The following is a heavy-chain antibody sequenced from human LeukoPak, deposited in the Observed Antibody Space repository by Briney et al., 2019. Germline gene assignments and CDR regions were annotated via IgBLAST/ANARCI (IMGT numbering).Heavy chain of an antibody. D-gene: IGHD3-10*01. CDR1: GFTFSSYW. CDR3: ARAPSYYYGSGSYYRVRFSVDGMDV. V-gene: IGHV3-7*01. J-gene: IGHJ6*02. Sequence: PGGSLRLSCAASGFTFSSYWMSWVRQAPGKGLEWVANIKQDGSEKYYVDSVKGRFTISRDNAKNSLYLQMNSLRAEDTAVYYCARAPSYYYGSGSYYRVRFSVDGMDVWGQGTTVTVSS. CDR2: IKQDGSEK.